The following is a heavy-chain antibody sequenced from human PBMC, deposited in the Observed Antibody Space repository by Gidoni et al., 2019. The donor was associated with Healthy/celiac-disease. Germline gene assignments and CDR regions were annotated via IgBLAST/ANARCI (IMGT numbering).Heavy chain of an antibody. CDR2: INPNSGGT. D-gene: IGHD5-18*01. CDR1: VYTFTGYY. V-gene: IGHV1-2*02. Sequence: QVQLVQSGAEVKKPGASVKVSCTASVYTFTGYYMHWVRQAPGQGLEWMGWINPNSGGTNYAQKFQGRVTMTRDTSISTAYMELSRLRSDDTAVYYCARDFGGYSYGLPNYYGMDVWGQGTTVTVSS. J-gene: IGHJ6*02. CDR3: ARDFGGYSYGLPNYYGMDV.